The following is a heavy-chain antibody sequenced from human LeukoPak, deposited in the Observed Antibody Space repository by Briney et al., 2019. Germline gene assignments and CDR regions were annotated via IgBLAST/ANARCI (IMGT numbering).Heavy chain of an antibody. CDR3: ARNDSSGYFDY. CDR2: VYHSGST. D-gene: IGHD3-22*01. CDR1: DYSIGSGNY. J-gene: IGHJ4*02. V-gene: IGHV4-38-2*01. Sequence: SETLSLTCAVSDYSIGSGNYWGWIRQPPGKGLEWIGSVYHSGSTRYRPSLKSRVTISVDTSKNQFSLKLSSVTAADTAVYYCARNDSSGYFDYWGQGTLVTVSS.